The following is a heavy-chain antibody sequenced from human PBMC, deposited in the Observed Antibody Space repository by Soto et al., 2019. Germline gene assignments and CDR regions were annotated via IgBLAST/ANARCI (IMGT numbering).Heavy chain of an antibody. D-gene: IGHD2-21*01. J-gene: IGHJ4*02. CDR1: GVTFSSHA. CDR2: ISGSGGIT. V-gene: IGHV3-23*01. Sequence: EVQLLESGGGLVQPGGSLRLSCAVSGVTFSSHAMSWVRQAPGKGLEWVSAISGSGGITYYADSVKGRFTISRDNSKNSLYLQVNRLRAEATAVYYCVKEDQGIVSPFDYWGGRTLFTVSS. CDR3: VKEDQGIVSPFDY.